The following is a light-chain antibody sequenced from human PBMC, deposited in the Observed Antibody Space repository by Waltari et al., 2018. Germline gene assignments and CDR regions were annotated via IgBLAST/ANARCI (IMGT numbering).Light chain of an antibody. CDR1: HSVSRT. Sequence: EIVLTQSPGTLSLSPGDRATLPCRASHSVSRTLAWYQQKPGQAPRLLIYDASSRATGIPDRFSGSGSGTDFSLTISRLEPEDFAVYYCQKYETLPATFGQGTKVEIK. J-gene: IGKJ1*01. CDR3: QKYETLPAT. V-gene: IGKV3-20*01. CDR2: DAS.